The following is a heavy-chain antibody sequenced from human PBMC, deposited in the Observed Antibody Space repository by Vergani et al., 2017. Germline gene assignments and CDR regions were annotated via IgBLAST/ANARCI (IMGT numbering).Heavy chain of an antibody. V-gene: IGHV4-59*01. J-gene: IGHJ4*02. D-gene: IGHD1-14*01. CDR2: VEDSGYF. Sequence: QVQLQESGPGLVRPSETLSLTCTVSGGSLSGYYWNWIRQTPGEGLEWIGYVEDSGYFNYNPSLKTRVSMSSDTSNNQFSLILRSVTLADTAVYYCARSIVSRNPPDYFDNWGQGTLVTVSS. CDR1: GGSLSGYY. CDR3: ARSIVSRNPPDYFDN.